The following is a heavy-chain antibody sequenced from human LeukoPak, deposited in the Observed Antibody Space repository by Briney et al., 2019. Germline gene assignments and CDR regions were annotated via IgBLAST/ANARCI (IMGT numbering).Heavy chain of an antibody. CDR2: IKEDGSEK. Sequence: GGSLRLSCAASGFTFSTYWMSWVRQAPGKGLEWVANIKEDGSEKYYVDSVKGRFTISRDNAKNSLYLQMNSLRAGDTAVYYCARELREHGVFDVWGQGIMVTVSS. V-gene: IGHV3-7*01. CDR3: ARELREHGVFDV. J-gene: IGHJ3*01. CDR1: GFTFSTYW. D-gene: IGHD1-26*01.